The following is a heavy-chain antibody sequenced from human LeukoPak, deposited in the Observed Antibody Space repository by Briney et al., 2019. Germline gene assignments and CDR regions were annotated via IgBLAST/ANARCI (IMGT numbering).Heavy chain of an antibody. J-gene: IGHJ4*02. CDR1: GFTFSSYE. Sequence: GGSLRLSCAASGFTFSSYEMNWVRQAPGKGLEWVSYISTSGSTKSYADSLKGRFTISRDNAKNSLYLQISSLRAEDTAVYYCAKSAFYDNSGYLDYWGQGSLVTVSS. D-gene: IGHD3-22*01. CDR3: AKSAFYDNSGYLDY. CDR2: ISTSGSTK. V-gene: IGHV3-48*03.